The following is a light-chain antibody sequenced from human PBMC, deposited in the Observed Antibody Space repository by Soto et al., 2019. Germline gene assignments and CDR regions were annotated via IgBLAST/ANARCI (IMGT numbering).Light chain of an antibody. Sequence: QSVLTQPPSASGTPGQRVTISCSGSSSNIGSNTVNWYQQLPGTAPKLLIYSNNQRPSGVPDRFSGSTSGTSASLAISGLQSEEEADYYCAAWDDSLNGVVFGGGTKLTVL. CDR2: SNN. CDR3: AAWDDSLNGVV. CDR1: SSNIGSNT. J-gene: IGLJ2*01. V-gene: IGLV1-44*01.